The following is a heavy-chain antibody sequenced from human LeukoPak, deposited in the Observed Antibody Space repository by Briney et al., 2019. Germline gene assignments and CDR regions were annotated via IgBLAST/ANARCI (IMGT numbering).Heavy chain of an antibody. CDR2: IYHTGTT. Sequence: SETLSLTCTVSGDSINSYYWSWIRQPPGKGLEWIGFIYHTGTTNYNASLKSRVTISVDRSKNHFSLKLSSVTAADTAVYYCARDPGVGWFDPWGQGTLVTVSS. V-gene: IGHV4-59*12. CDR1: GDSINSYY. CDR3: ARDPGVGWFDP. J-gene: IGHJ5*02.